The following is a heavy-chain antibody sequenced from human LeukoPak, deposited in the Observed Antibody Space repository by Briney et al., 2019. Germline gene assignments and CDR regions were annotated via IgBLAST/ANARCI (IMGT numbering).Heavy chain of an antibody. D-gene: IGHD6-13*01. CDR3: ARTYSSSWSYCDS. V-gene: IGHV1-46*01. J-gene: IGHJ4*02. Sequence: GASVKVSCKASGSTFTRYYIHWVRQAPGQGLDWMGMINPSSGSTRFAQMFQDRVTMTRDTSTSAVYMELSSLTSEDTAMYYCARTYSSSWSYCDSWGQRTLVTVSS. CDR2: INPSSGST. CDR1: GSTFTRYY.